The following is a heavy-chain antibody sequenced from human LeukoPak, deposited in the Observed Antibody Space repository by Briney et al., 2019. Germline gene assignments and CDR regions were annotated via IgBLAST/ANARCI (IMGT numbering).Heavy chain of an antibody. D-gene: IGHD3-10*01. J-gene: IGHJ6*03. CDR2: INPSGGST. CDR3: ARDLVFGSGSYYNLDYYYYMDV. Sequence: ASVKVSCKASGYTFTSYYMHWVRQAPGQGLEWMGIINPSGGSTSYAQKFQGRVTMTRDMSTSTVYMELSSLRSEDTAVYYCARDLVFGSGSYYNLDYYYYMDVWGTGTTVTVSS. V-gene: IGHV1-46*01. CDR1: GYTFTSYY.